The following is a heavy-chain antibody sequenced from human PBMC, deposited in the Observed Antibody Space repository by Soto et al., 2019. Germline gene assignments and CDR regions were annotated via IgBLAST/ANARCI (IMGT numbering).Heavy chain of an antibody. D-gene: IGHD3-10*01. CDR3: AKVSRKGSAIDFDY. J-gene: IGHJ4*02. CDR1: GYTFSHYD. Sequence: QVQLVQSGAELKKPGASVKVSCKASGYTFSHYDMNWVRQATGQGPEWIGWVNPNNGDTGYAQKFQGRVTLTTHISTTTAYMELTSLRPEDTAIYYCAKVSRKGSAIDFDYWGQGTLITVSS. CDR2: VNPNNGDT. V-gene: IGHV1-8*01.